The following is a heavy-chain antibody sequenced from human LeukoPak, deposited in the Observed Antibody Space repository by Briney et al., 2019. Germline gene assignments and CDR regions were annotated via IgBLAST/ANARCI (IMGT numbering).Heavy chain of an antibody. CDR3: ARAYSSGWYDYYGMDV. V-gene: IGHV1-2*04. J-gene: IGHJ6*02. D-gene: IGHD6-19*01. CDR1: GYTFTGYY. CDR2: INPNSGGT. Sequence: ASVKVSCKASGYTFTGYYMHWVRQAPGQGLEWMGWINPNSGGTNYAQKFQGWVTMTRDTSISTAYMELSRLRSDDTAVYYCARAYSSGWYDYYGMDVWGQGTTVTVSS.